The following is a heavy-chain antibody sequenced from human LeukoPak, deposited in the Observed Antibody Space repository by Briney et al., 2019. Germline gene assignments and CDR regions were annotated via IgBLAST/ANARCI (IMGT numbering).Heavy chain of an antibody. CDR2: IYHSGST. D-gene: IGHD2-21*02. CDR3: AVYCGGDCYSGVNNWFDP. J-gene: IGHJ5*02. Sequence: SETLSLTCAVSGGSISSSNWWSWVRQPPGKGLEWIGEIYHSGSTKYNPSLKSRLTISVDKSKYQFSLKLSSVTAADTAVYYCAVYCGGDCYSGVNNWFDPWGQGTLVTVSS. CDR1: GGSISSSNW. V-gene: IGHV4-4*02.